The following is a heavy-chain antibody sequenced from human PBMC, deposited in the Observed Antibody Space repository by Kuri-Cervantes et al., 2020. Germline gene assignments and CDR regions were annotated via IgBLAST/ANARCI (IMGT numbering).Heavy chain of an antibody. CDR2: IYSSGST. J-gene: IGHJ3*02. CDR3: ASGPVTLADAFDI. CDR1: GFSLSSDTVG. D-gene: IGHD3/OR15-3a*01. V-gene: IGHV4-30-4*08. Sequence: SGPTLVKPTETLTLTCTVSGFSLSSDTVGVSWIRQPPGKALEWIGYIYSSGSTHNNPSLKSRVTTSADTSKNQFSLKLSSVTAADTAAYYCASGPVTLADAFDIWGQGTMVTVSS.